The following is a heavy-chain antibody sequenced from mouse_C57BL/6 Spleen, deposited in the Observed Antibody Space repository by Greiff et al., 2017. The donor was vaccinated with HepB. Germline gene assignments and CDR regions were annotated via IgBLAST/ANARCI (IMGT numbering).Heavy chain of an antibody. CDR2: IYPGDGDT. V-gene: IGHV1-80*01. CDR1: GYAFSSYW. CDR3: ASITTGGFAY. J-gene: IGHJ3*01. Sequence: ESGAELVKPGASVKISCKASGYAFSSYWMNWVKQRPGKGLEWIGQIYPGDGDTNYNGKFKGKATLTADKSSSTAYMQLSSLTSEDSAVYFCASITTGGFAYWGQGTLVTVSA. D-gene: IGHD1-2*01.